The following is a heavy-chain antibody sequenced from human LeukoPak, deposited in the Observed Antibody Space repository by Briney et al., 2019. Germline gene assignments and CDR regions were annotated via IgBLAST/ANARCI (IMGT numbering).Heavy chain of an antibody. Sequence: GGSLRLSCAVSGFTFSRYAMHWVRQAPGKGLEWVAVIWYDGSKKYYADSVKGRFTISRDNSKNTLYLQIISLRAEDTAVYYCARGFGELSLGFDYWGQGTLATVSS. J-gene: IGHJ4*02. CDR3: ARGFGELSLGFDY. D-gene: IGHD3-10*01. CDR1: GFTFSRYA. V-gene: IGHV3-33*08. CDR2: IWYDGSKK.